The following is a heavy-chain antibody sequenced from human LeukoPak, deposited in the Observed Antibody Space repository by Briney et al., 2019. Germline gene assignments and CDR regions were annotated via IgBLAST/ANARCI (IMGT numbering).Heavy chain of an antibody. Sequence: SETLSLTCAVYGGSFSGYYWSWIRQPPGKGLEWIGEINHSGSTNYNPSLKSRVTISVDTSKNQFSLKLSSVTAAGTAVYYCARTTTLPYYYYYYMDVWGKGTTVTVSS. V-gene: IGHV4-34*01. CDR2: INHSGST. J-gene: IGHJ6*03. CDR3: ARTTTLPYYYYYYMDV. CDR1: GGSFSGYY. D-gene: IGHD1-1*01.